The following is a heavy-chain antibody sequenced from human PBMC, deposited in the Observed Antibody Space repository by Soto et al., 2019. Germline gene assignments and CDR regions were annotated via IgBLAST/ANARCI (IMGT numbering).Heavy chain of an antibody. J-gene: IGHJ6*02. V-gene: IGHV4-59*01. CDR1: GDAMSSNY. D-gene: IGHD3-16*01. CDR3: ARAMGDWGTYYYYYGMDV. Sequence: QVQLQESGPGLVRPSETLSLTCTVSGDAMSSNYWSWIRQPPGKGLEWIGYVYYAWATSYNPSLKSRVTISVDTSKNQFSLKLSSVTAADTAVYYCARAMGDWGTYYYYYGMDVWGQGTTVTVSS. CDR2: VYYAWAT.